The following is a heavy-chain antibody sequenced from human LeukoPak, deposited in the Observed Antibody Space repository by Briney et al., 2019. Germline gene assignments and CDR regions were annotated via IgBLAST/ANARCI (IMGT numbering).Heavy chain of an antibody. CDR1: GFTFSSYS. D-gene: IGHD4-11*01. CDR3: AREARDYSFDY. V-gene: IGHV3-21*01. CDR2: ISSSSYI. J-gene: IGHJ4*02. Sequence: GGSLRLSCAASGFTFSSYSMNWVRQAPGKELEWVSSISSSSYIYYADSVKGRFTISRDNAKNSLYLQMNSLRAEDTAVYYCAREARDYSFDYWGQGTLVTVSS.